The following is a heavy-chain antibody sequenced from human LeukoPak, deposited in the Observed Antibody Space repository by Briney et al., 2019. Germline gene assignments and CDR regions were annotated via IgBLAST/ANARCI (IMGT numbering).Heavy chain of an antibody. D-gene: IGHD6-19*01. CDR1: GYTFTSYG. Sequence: ASVKVSCKASGYTFTSYGISWVRQAPGQGLEWMGGIIPIFGTANYAQKFQGRVTITTDESTSTAYMELSSLRSEDTAVYYCASNVAVAGRAHPYYFDYWGQGTLVTVSS. J-gene: IGHJ4*02. V-gene: IGHV1-69*05. CDR3: ASNVAVAGRAHPYYFDY. CDR2: IIPIFGTA.